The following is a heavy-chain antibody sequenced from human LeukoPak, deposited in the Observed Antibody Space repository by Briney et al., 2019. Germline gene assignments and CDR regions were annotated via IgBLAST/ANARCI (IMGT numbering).Heavy chain of an antibody. CDR3: AKAPSMIVVVNFDY. V-gene: IGHV3-23*01. D-gene: IGHD3-22*01. CDR1: GFTFSSYA. CDR2: ISGSGGST. Sequence: GGSLRLSCAASGFTFSSYAMSWVRQAPGKGLEWVSAISGSGGSTYYADSVNGRFTISRDNSKNTLYLQMNSLRAEDTAVYYCAKAPSMIVVVNFDYWGQGTLVTVSS. J-gene: IGHJ4*02.